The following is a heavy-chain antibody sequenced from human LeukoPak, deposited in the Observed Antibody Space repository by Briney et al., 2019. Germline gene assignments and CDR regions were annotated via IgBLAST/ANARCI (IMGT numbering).Heavy chain of an antibody. D-gene: IGHD3-10*01. CDR1: GFTFSDFW. CDR3: ARGGSLGY. Sequence: GGSLRLSCAASGFTFSDFWMSWVRQARGKGLVWVSNIKQYASETYSVDSVNPPFTISTDNATTSLYLQMNSLRRDDPAVYYCARGGSLGYWGQGTLVTVSS. V-gene: IGHV3-7*05. J-gene: IGHJ4*02. CDR2: IKQYASET.